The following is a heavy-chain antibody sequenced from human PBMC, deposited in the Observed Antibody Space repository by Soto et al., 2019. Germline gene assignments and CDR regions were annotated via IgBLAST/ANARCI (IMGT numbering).Heavy chain of an antibody. CDR1: GFSFSSCW. Sequence: GGSLRLSCVVSGFSFSSCWKHWVRQTPEKGLGWVSRINSDGSYINYADSVKGRFTLSRDNAKTMLYLQMNSLRVDDAALYYCVTDWSGYWGQGTLVTVSS. D-gene: IGHD3-9*01. J-gene: IGHJ4*02. V-gene: IGHV3-74*01. CDR2: INSDGSYI. CDR3: VTDWSGY.